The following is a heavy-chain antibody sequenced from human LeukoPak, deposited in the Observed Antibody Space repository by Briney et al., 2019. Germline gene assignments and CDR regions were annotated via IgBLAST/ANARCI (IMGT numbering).Heavy chain of an antibody. CDR1: GGSFSGYY. CDR2: INRSGST. J-gene: IGHJ4*02. CDR3: ARGLVVVVPAATHPSHYDY. D-gene: IGHD2-2*01. Sequence: PSETLSLTCAVYGGSFSGYYWSWIRQPPGKGLEWIGEINRSGSTNYNPSLKSRVTISVDTSKNQFSLKLSSVTAADTAVYYCARGLVVVVPAATHPSHYDYWGQGTLVTVSS. V-gene: IGHV4-34*01.